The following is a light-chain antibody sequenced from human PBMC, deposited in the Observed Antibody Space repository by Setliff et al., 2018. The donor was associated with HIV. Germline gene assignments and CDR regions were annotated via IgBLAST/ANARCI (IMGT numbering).Light chain of an antibody. J-gene: IGLJ3*02. V-gene: IGLV2-14*03. CDR2: DVT. Sequence: QSVLTQPASVSGSPGQSITISCTGTSDDVGRYDYVSWYQQQSGKAPKRMIYDVTKRPSGVSNRFSGSKSGNTASLIISGLQAEDESDYYCSAYTRTSSLVMFGGGTKVTVL. CDR3: SAYTRTSSLVM. CDR1: SDDVGRYDY.